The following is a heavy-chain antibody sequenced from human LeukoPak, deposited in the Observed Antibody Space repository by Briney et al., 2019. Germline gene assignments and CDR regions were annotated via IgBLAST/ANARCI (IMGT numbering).Heavy chain of an antibody. Sequence: GGSLRLSCAASGFTFRSYGMHWVRQAPGKGLEWVSYISSSGDTIYYGDSVKGRFTISRDNAKNSLYLQVNSLRAEDTAVYYCARDRSMVGAPEAFDYWGQGSLVTVSS. J-gene: IGHJ4*02. CDR3: ARDRSMVGAPEAFDY. D-gene: IGHD1-26*01. CDR1: GFTFRSYG. CDR2: ISSSGDTI. V-gene: IGHV3-48*03.